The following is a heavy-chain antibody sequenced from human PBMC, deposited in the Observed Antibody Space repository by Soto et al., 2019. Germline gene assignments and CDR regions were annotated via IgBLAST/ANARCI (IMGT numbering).Heavy chain of an antibody. Sequence: GASVKVSCKASGYTFTSYDINWVRQATGQGLEWMGWMNPNSGNTGYAQKFQGRVTMTRNTSISTAYMELSSLRSEDTAVYYCARGVVVPAAILHDYYYGMDVWGQGTTVTVSS. CDR3: ARGVVVPAAILHDYYYGMDV. CDR1: GYTFTSYD. CDR2: MNPNSGNT. D-gene: IGHD2-2*02. V-gene: IGHV1-8*01. J-gene: IGHJ6*02.